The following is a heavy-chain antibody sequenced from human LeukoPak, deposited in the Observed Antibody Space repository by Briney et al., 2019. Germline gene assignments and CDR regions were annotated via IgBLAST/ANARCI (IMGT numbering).Heavy chain of an antibody. D-gene: IGHD4-17*01. CDR3: AREYGDFDY. Sequence: SETLSLTCTVSGDSINNYYWSWIRQPAGKGLEWIGRINASGRTNYNSDLKSRDTMSVDTTKNQFSLRVKSVTAADTAVYYCAREYGDFDYWGQGTLVTVSS. CDR1: GDSINNYY. V-gene: IGHV4-4*07. J-gene: IGHJ4*02. CDR2: INASGRT.